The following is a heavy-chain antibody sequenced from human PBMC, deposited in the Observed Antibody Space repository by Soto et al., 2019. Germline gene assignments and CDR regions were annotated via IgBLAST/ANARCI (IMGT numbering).Heavy chain of an antibody. CDR1: GFSFVSYW. J-gene: IGHJ4*02. D-gene: IGHD6-19*01. CDR2: INGNADNS. CDR3: VRDFRGAVAGSEFDH. V-gene: IGHV3-74*01. Sequence: GGSLRPSCAASGFSFVSYWMHWVRQVPGEGLAWVSRINGNADNSDYADSVKGRFTISRDNAMNRLYLQMDSLRADDTGVYYCVRDFRGAVAGSEFDHWGQGTLVTVSS.